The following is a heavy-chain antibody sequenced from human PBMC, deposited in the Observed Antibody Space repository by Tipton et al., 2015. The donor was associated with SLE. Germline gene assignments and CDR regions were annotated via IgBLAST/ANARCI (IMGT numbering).Heavy chain of an antibody. Sequence: TLSLTCTVSGGSIRNYFWHWIRQSPGKGLEWIGYVYDSGTTKYNPSLKSRVTISVDTSKNQFSLKVNSVTAADTAVYYCASQLTILDAFDIWGQGTMVTVSS. CDR1: GGSIRNYF. CDR3: ASQLTILDAFDI. J-gene: IGHJ3*02. CDR2: VYDSGTT. D-gene: IGHD1-1*01. V-gene: IGHV4-59*12.